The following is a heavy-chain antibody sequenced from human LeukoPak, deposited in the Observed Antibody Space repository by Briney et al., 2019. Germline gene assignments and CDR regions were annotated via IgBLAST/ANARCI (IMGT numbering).Heavy chain of an antibody. V-gene: IGHV4-4*02. J-gene: IGHJ4*01. CDR3: ARVRVRVVITSIDY. CDR2: IHQSGRT. Sequence: KPSGTLSLTCAVSGDSISSSNWWSWARQPPGKGLEWILVIHQSGRTNYNPSLNNRVTIAVDKSKHQVSLRLGSATAAEMVVSHCARVRVRVVITSIDYWGQGTLVTVSS. CDR1: GDSISSSNW. D-gene: IGHD3-10*01.